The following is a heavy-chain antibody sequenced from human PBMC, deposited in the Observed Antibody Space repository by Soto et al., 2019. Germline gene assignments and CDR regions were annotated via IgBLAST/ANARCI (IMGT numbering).Heavy chain of an antibody. CDR2: IYWDDDK. CDR3: AHRKGYSDSSGYYYDITFDY. Sequence: SGPTLVNPTQTLTLTCTFSGFSLSTSGVGVGWIRQPPGKALEWLALIYWDDDKRYSPSLKNRLTITKDNSKNQVVLTMTNMDPVGTATYYCAHRKGYSDSSGYYYDITFDYWGQGTLVTVSS. CDR1: GFSLSTSGVG. J-gene: IGHJ4*02. D-gene: IGHD3-22*01. V-gene: IGHV2-5*02.